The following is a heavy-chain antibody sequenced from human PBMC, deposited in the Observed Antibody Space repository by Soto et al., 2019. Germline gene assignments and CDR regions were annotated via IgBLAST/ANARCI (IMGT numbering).Heavy chain of an antibody. CDR2: IWNDGNNE. D-gene: IGHD1-26*01. CDR3: VRDHQWELQTADGYYFDY. J-gene: IGHJ4*02. CDR1: GFTFSSYG. Sequence: QVQLVESGGGVVQPGRSLRLSCAASGFTFSSYGMHWVRQAPGKGLEWVALIWNDGNNENYADSVKGRFTISRDNSKSTLYLQLSSLRAEDTAIYYCVRDHQWELQTADGYYFDYWGQGTLVTVSS. V-gene: IGHV3-33*01.